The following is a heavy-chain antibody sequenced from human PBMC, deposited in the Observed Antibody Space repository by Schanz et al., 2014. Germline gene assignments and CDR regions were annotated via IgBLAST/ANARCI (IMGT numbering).Heavy chain of an antibody. CDR2: ISYHGSER. CDR3: AKSYDTSGYSGFDY. J-gene: IGHJ4*02. V-gene: IGHV3-30*18. D-gene: IGHD3-22*01. CDR1: GFTFSDYY. Sequence: QVQLVESGGGLVKPGGSLRLSCAASGFTFSDYYMNWIRQAPGKGLEWVAVISYHGSERYYADSVKGRFTISRDNSKNTLYLQMNSLRTEDTAVYFCAKSYDTSGYSGFDYWGQGTLVTVSS.